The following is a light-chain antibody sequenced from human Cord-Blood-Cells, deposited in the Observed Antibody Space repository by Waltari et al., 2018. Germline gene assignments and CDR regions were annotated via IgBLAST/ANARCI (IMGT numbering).Light chain of an antibody. CDR3: VLYMGSGIWV. J-gene: IGLJ3*02. Sequence: QTVVTQEPSFSVSPGGTVTLTCGLSSGSVSTSDYPSWYQQTPGQAPRTLIYSTNTRSSGVPDRFSGSILGNKAALTITGAQADDESDDYCVLYMGSGIWVFGGGTKLTVL. CDR2: STN. CDR1: SGSVSTSDY. V-gene: IGLV8-61*01.